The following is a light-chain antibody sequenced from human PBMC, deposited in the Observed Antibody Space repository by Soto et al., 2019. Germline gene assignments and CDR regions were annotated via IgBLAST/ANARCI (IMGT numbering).Light chain of an antibody. CDR3: LLYYGGAVV. Sequence: QAVVTQEPSLTVSPGGTVTLTCASSTGTVTSGHYPNWLQQKPGQAPRALIYSTDTRHSWTPARFSGSLLGGKAALTLSGLQPEDEADYYYLLYYGGAVVFGGGTKLTVL. J-gene: IGLJ2*01. V-gene: IGLV7-43*01. CDR1: TGTVTSGHY. CDR2: STD.